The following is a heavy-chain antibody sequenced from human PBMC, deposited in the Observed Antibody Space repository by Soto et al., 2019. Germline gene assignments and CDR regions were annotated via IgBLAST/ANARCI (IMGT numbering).Heavy chain of an antibody. Sequence: GGSLRLSCTASGFTFRWFGMNWVRQAPGKGLEWVARISNDGSNEYYVDSVKGRFTISRDNSKNTLYLQMDSLRAEDTAVYYCAKGEVRGIIPSYFDYWGLGTLVTVSS. D-gene: IGHD3-10*01. CDR2: ISNDGSNE. CDR1: GFTFRWFG. J-gene: IGHJ4*02. CDR3: AKGEVRGIIPSYFDY. V-gene: IGHV3-30*18.